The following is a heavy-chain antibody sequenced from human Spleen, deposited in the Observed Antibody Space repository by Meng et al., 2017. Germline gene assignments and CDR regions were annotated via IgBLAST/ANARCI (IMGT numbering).Heavy chain of an antibody. Sequence: QGQLQESGPGLVKPSGTLSLTCPVSGDSISSRDWWSWVRQPPGKGLEWIGEISQGSGRTNYNPSLKSRVTISLDKSKNQFSLNVNSVTAADTAVYYCVRNEGYSFGAWGQGTLVTVSS. D-gene: IGHD2-21*01. V-gene: IGHV4-4*02. CDR1: GDSISSRDW. CDR3: VRNEGYSFGA. CDR2: ISQGSGRT. J-gene: IGHJ5*02.